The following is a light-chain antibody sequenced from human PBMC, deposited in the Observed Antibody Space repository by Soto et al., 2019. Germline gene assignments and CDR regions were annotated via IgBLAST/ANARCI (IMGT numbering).Light chain of an antibody. CDR2: DVS. Sequence: QSALTQHASVSGSPGQSITISCTGTSSDVGGYNYVSWYQQHPGKAPKLMIYDVSNRPSGVSNRFSGSKSGNTASLTNSGLQAEDEADYYCSSYTSSSTVVFGEGTKVTVL. CDR1: SSDVGGYNY. CDR3: SSYTSSSTVV. V-gene: IGLV2-14*01. J-gene: IGLJ2*01.